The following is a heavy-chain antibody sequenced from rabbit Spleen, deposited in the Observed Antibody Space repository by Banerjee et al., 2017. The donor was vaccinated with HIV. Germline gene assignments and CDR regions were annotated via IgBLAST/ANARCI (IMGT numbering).Heavy chain of an antibody. Sequence: QEQLMESGGGLVQPEGSLTLTCTASGFSFSSGYDMCWVRQAPGKGLEWIACIDSGSRDFTYSASWAQGRFTISKASSTTVTLQMTSLTVADTATYFCARDAGSSFSSYGMDLWGPGTLVTVS. V-gene: IGHV1S45*01. CDR3: ARDAGSSFSSYGMDL. D-gene: IGHD8-1*01. CDR2: IDSGSRDFT. J-gene: IGHJ6*01. CDR1: GFSFSSGYD.